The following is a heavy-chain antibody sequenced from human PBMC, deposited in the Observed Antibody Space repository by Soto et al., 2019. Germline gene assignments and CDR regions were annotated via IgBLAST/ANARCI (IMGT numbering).Heavy chain of an antibody. CDR2: IYYSGCT. V-gene: IGHV4-30-4*01. Sequence: SETLSLTCTVSGGSISSGDYYWNWIRQPPGKGLEWIGYIYYSGCTYYNPSLKSRVTISVDTSKNQFSLKLTSVTAADTAVYYCARVASSGWYNDYWGQGTLVTVSS. J-gene: IGHJ4*02. CDR1: GGSISSGDYY. CDR3: ARVASSGWYNDY. D-gene: IGHD6-19*01.